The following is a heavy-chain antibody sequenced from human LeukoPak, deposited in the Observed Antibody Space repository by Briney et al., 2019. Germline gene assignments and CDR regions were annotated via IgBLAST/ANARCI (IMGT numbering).Heavy chain of an antibody. Sequence: GGSLRLSCAASGFTFSSYSMNWVRQAPGKGLEWVSSISSGSSYIYYADSVKGRFTISRDNAKNSLYLQMNSLRAEDTAVYYCARARYSSSWPLPLPVNWGQGTLVTVSS. J-gene: IGHJ1*01. V-gene: IGHV3-21*01. CDR2: ISSGSSYI. CDR1: GFTFSSYS. CDR3: ARARYSSSWPLPLPVN. D-gene: IGHD6-13*01.